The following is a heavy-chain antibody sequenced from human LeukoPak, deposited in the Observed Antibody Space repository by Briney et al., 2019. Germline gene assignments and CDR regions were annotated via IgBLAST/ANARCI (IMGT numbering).Heavy chain of an antibody. D-gene: IGHD2-15*01. CDR2: INSISRYI. CDR3: ARDPTPRYCSGGSCYTHYGMDV. CDR1: GFTFSSYS. V-gene: IGHV3-21*01. Sequence: PGGSLRLSCAASGFTFSSYSMNWVRQAPGKGLEWVSSINSISRYIYYADSVKGRFTISRDNAKNSLYLQMNSLRAEDTAVYYCARDPTPRYCSGGSCYTHYGMDVWGQGTTVTVSS. J-gene: IGHJ6*02.